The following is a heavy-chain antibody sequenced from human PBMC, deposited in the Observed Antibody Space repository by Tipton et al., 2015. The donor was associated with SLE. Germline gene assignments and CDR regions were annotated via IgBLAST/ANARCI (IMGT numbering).Heavy chain of an antibody. J-gene: IGHJ3*02. CDR2: INHNGII. V-gene: IGHV4-34*01. D-gene: IGHD3-9*01. Sequence: AGLVKPSEALSLTCGVYGGSLSGYYWSWIRQSPGKGLEWIGEINHNGIINYNPSLKSRVTISVDKSKNQFSLKLRSVTAADTAVYYCARLGFLDWMVRGGDDAFDIWGQGTMGTVS. CDR3: ARLGFLDWMVRGGDDAFDI. CDR1: GGSLSGYY.